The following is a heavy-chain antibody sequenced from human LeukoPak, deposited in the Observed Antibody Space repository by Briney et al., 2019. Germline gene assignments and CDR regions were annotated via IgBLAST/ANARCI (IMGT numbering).Heavy chain of an antibody. D-gene: IGHD6-6*01. CDR1: GFTVSSNY. J-gene: IGHJ6*03. Sequence: PGGSLRLSCAASGFTVSSNYMSWVRQAPGKGLEWVSVIYTGVSTSYADSVKGRFAISRDNSKNTLYLQMNSLRAEDTVVYYCARVRPHPIIDVWGKGTTVTVSS. CDR3: ARVRPHPIIDV. V-gene: IGHV3-53*01. CDR2: IYTGVST.